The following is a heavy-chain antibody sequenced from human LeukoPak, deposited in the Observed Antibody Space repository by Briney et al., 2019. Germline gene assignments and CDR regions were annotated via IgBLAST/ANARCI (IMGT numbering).Heavy chain of an antibody. CDR3: AKGRGIGDRRFFDY. Sequence: GGSLRLSCAASGFTFSTYGMSWVRQTPGEGLGWVSATSGSGTTTYYEDSVKGRFTISRDNSQNTLYLQMNSLRAEDTAVYYCAKGRGIGDRRFFDYWGQGTLVTVSS. J-gene: IGHJ4*02. V-gene: IGHV3-23*01. CDR1: GFTFSTYG. CDR2: TSGSGTTT. D-gene: IGHD3-16*01.